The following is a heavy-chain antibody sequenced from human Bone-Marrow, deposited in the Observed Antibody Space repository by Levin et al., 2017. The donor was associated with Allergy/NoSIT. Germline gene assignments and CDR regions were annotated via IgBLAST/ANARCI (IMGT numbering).Heavy chain of an antibody. CDR3: ARDNDYSSHYSNLDY. V-gene: IGHV3-33*01. CDR1: GFPFSNYG. Sequence: PGGSLRLSCAASGFPFSNYGMQWVRQAPGKGLEWVALIWSHGREAEYADPVKGRFTISRDNSNNMLYLQMNSLRVEDTAVYYCARDNDYSSHYSNLDYWGQGTLVTVSS. D-gene: IGHD4-11*01. CDR2: IWSHGREA. J-gene: IGHJ4*02.